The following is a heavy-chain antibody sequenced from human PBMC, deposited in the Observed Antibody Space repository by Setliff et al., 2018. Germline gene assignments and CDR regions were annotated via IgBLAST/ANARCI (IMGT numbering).Heavy chain of an antibody. J-gene: IGHJ6*04. CDR1: GGSISSYY. D-gene: IGHD4-17*01. V-gene: IGHV4-59*01. Sequence: KTSETLSLTCTVSGGSISSYYWSWIRQPPGKGLEWIGYIYYSGSTNYNPSLKSRVTISVDTSKNQFSLKLSSVTAADTAVYYCARHRTIPVSTLNYYYHMDVWGTGTAVTVSS. CDR3: ARHRTIPVSTLNYYYHMDV. CDR2: IYYSGST.